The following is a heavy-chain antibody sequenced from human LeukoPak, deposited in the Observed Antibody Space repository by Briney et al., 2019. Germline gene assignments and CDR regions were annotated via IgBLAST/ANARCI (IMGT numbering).Heavy chain of an antibody. CDR1: GGSISSYY. CDR2: IYYSGST. J-gene: IGHJ2*01. V-gene: IGHV4-59*01. D-gene: IGHD6-19*01. Sequence: SETLSLTCTVSGGSISSYYWSWIRQPPGKGLEWIRYIYYSGSTNYNPSLKSRVTISVDTSKNQFSLKLSSVTAADTAVYYCARDQVERYSSGWNWYFDLWGRGTLVTVSS. CDR3: ARDQVERYSSGWNWYFDL.